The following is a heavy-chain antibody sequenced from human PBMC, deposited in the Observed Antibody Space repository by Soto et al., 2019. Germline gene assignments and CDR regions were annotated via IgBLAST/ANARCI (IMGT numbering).Heavy chain of an antibody. D-gene: IGHD2-21*01. V-gene: IGHV1-18*01. CDR3: ARGRSEVKYDF. CDR1: GYTFINYG. CDR2: ISAYIGQK. J-gene: IGHJ4*03. Sequence: QVQLVQSGSEMKKPGASVKVSCKASGYTFINYGLSWVRQAPGQGLEWMGWISAYIGQKDYSPKFRHRLTMTTDTPTTTAYMELTSLRSDDTAIYYCARGRSEVKYDFWGQGTLVTVSS.